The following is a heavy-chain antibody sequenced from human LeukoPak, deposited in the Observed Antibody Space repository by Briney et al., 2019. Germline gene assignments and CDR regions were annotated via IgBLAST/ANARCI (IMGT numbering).Heavy chain of an antibody. V-gene: IGHV4-39*07. CDR3: ATSTGSSDFVY. CDR1: GGSISSSSYY. J-gene: IGHJ4*02. Sequence: SETLSLTCTVSGGSISSSSYYWGWVRQPPGKGLEWIGSFYYPGSTYYNPSLKSRLSISVDTSNNQFSLKLNSVTAADTAVYYRATSTGSSDFVYWGQGTLVTVSS. D-gene: IGHD1-26*01. CDR2: FYYPGST.